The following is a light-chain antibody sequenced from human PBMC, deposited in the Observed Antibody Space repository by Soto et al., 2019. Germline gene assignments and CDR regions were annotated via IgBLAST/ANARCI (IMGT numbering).Light chain of an antibody. J-gene: IGKJ2*01. CDR3: QQSYSPPYT. V-gene: IGKV1-39*01. CDR2: AAS. Sequence: DIQMTQSPSSLSASVGDRVTITCRASQSISTSLNWYQQKPGKAPNVLIYAASSLQSGVPSRFSGSGSATDFTLTISSLQPEDFATDYCQQSYSPPYTFGRGTMLEIK. CDR1: QSISTS.